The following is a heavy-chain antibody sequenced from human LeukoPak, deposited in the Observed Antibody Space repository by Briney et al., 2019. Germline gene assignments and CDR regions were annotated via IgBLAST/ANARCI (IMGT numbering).Heavy chain of an antibody. CDR3: AGGMSIAAPYY. CDR2: IYSGGST. V-gene: IGHV3-66*02. Sequence: GGSLRLSCAASGFTFSSYSMNWVRQAPGKGLEWVSVIYSGGSTYYADSVKGRFTISRDNSKNTLYLQMNSLRAEDTAVYYCAGGMSIAAPYYWGQGTLVTVSS. CDR1: GFTFSSYS. J-gene: IGHJ4*02. D-gene: IGHD6-6*01.